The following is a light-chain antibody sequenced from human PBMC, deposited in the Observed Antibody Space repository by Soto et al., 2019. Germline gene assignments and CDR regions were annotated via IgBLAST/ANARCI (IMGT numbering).Light chain of an antibody. Sequence: DIQMTQSPSSVSASVGDRVTITCRASQGINNWLAWHQQKPGKAPKLLIYAASTLQSGVPSRFSGSKSGTNSTLTICSLQPEDFATYYCQQTNTFPWTFGQGTKVDIK. CDR1: QGINNW. V-gene: IGKV1-12*01. CDR3: QQTNTFPWT. J-gene: IGKJ1*01. CDR2: AAS.